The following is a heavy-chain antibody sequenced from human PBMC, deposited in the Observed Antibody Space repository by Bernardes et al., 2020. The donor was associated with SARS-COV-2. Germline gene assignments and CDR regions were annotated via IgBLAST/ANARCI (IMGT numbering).Heavy chain of an antibody. Sequence: SLRLSCAASGFTFSNYGMHWVRQAPGKGLEWVAIILYDGSNQYYADSVKGRFTISRDNSKNTLYLQMNSLRTEDTAVYYCAKDPSGNSPLYWGQGTLVTVSS. CDR1: GFTFSNYG. CDR3: AKDPSGNSPLY. J-gene: IGHJ4*02. D-gene: IGHD1-26*01. V-gene: IGHV3-30*18. CDR2: ILYDGSNQ.